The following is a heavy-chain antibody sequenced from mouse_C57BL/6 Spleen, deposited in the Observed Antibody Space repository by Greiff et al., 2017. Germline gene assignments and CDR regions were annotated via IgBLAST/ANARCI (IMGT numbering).Heavy chain of an antibody. CDR3: ARRETDRARSMDY. D-gene: IGHD3-3*01. CDR1: GYTFTSYW. Sequence: QVQLQQPGAELVKPGASVKLSCKASGYTFTSYWMQWVKQRPGQGLAWIGEIDPSDSYTNYNQKFKGKATLTVDTSSSTADMQLSSLTSEDSAVYYCARRETDRARSMDYWGQGTSVTVSS. V-gene: IGHV1-50*01. CDR2: IDPSDSYT. J-gene: IGHJ4*01.